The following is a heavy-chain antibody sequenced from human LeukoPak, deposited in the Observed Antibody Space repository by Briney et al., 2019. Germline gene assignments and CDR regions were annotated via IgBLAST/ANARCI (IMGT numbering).Heavy chain of an antibody. D-gene: IGHD3-22*01. Sequence: PGGSLRLSCAASGFTVSSNSMRWVRQAPGKGLGWVSVIYSGGGTYYADSVKGRFIISRDNSKNTLHLQMNSLRVEDTAVHYCARDDRYNYYDTRGYYYYMDVWGKGTTVTVSS. V-gene: IGHV3-53*01. CDR3: ARDDRYNYYDTRGYYYYMDV. CDR1: GFTVSSNS. CDR2: IYSGGGT. J-gene: IGHJ6*03.